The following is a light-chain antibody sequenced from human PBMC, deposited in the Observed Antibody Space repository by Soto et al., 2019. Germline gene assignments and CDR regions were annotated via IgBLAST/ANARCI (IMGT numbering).Light chain of an antibody. CDR2: EVS. CDR1: SSDVGGYNY. Sequence: QSALTQPASVSGSPGQSITISCTGTSSDVGGYNYVSWYQHHPGKAPKLMIHEVSDRPSGISNRFSGSKSGNTASLTISGLQAEDEADYYCSSYTSPTTYVFGTGTKLTVL. J-gene: IGLJ1*01. CDR3: SSYTSPTTYV. V-gene: IGLV2-14*01.